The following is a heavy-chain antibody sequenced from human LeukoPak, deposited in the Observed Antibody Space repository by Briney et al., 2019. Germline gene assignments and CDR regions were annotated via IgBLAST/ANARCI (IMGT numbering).Heavy chain of an antibody. CDR1: GFTFSSYA. J-gene: IGHJ4*02. V-gene: IGHV3-23*01. Sequence: GGSLRLSCAASGFTFSSYAMNWVRQAPGKGLEWVSSINNSGGRTYYADSVKGRFTISRDNSKNTLYLQMNSLRAEDTALYYCAKDLSSGTGRGFDYWGQGTLVTVSS. CDR3: AKDLSSGTGRGFDY. D-gene: IGHD3/OR15-3a*01. CDR2: INNSGGRT.